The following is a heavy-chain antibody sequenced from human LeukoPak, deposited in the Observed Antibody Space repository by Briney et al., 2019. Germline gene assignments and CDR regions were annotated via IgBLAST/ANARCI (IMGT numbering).Heavy chain of an antibody. CDR2: ISTYNDDR. CDR3: ARDRNSFSYAFDI. J-gene: IGHJ3*02. Sequence: GASVKVSCKASGYTFTTYAIHWVRQAPGQRLEWMGWISTYNDDRKYSPKFQGTVTITTDTSASTAYLELSSLRSEDTAVYYCARDRNSFSYAFDIWGQGTMVTVSS. D-gene: IGHD2-2*01. V-gene: IGHV1-3*04. CDR1: GYTFTTYA.